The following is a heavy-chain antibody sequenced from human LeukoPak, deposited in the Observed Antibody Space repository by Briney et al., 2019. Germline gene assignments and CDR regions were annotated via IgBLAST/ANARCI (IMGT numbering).Heavy chain of an antibody. CDR2: ISSSSSYI. V-gene: IGHV3-21*01. D-gene: IGHD3-16*01. CDR3: ARGEVAFGGVKGY. CDR1: GFTFSSYS. Sequence: GGSLRLCCAASGFTFSSYSMNWVRQAPGKGLEWVSSISSSSSYIYYADSVKGRFTISRDNAKNSLYLQMNSLRAEDTAVYYCARGEVAFGGVKGYWGQGTLVTVSS. J-gene: IGHJ4*02.